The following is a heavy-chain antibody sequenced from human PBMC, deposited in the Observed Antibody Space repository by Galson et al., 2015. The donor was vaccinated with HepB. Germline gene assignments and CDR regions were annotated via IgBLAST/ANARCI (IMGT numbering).Heavy chain of an antibody. D-gene: IGHD3-22*01. V-gene: IGHV3-30*18. CDR2: ISHDGNED. CDR1: RFTFNIYD. Sequence: SLRLSCAASRFTFNIYDMYWVRQAPGRGLEWVAFISHDGNEDYYADSVKGRFTISRDNSKNTLYLQMNSLRAEDTAVYYCAKNHYYDSDGYVFFDSWGQGTLVTVSS. CDR3: AKNHYYDSDGYVFFDS. J-gene: IGHJ4*02.